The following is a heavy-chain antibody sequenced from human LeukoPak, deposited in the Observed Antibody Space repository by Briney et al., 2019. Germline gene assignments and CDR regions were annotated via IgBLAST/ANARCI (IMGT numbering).Heavy chain of an antibody. CDR1: GFTFSSYW. Sequence: GGSLRLSCAASGFTFSSYWMSWVRQAPGKGLEWVANIKQDGSEKYYVDSVKGRFTISRDNAKNSLYLQMNSLGAEDTAVYYCARAQYYYGSGSYFYWGQGTLVTVSS. J-gene: IGHJ4*02. CDR2: IKQDGSEK. D-gene: IGHD3-10*01. CDR3: ARAQYYYGSGSYFY. V-gene: IGHV3-7*01.